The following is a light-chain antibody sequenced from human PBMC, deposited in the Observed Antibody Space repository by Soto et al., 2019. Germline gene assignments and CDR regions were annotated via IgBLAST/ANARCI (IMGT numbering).Light chain of an antibody. V-gene: IGLV1-40*01. CDR2: GNN. Sequence: QSVLTQPPSVSGAPGQRVTISCTGSSSNIGANYDVHWYQQRPGTAPKLLIFGNNNRPSGVPDRFSGSKSGTSASLAISGLRSDDEADYFCATWDDSLNGFYVFGTGTKVTVL. J-gene: IGLJ1*01. CDR1: SSNIGANYD. CDR3: ATWDDSLNGFYV.